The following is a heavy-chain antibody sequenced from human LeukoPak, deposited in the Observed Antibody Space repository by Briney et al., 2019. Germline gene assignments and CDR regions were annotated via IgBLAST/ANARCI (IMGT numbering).Heavy chain of an antibody. CDR3: ASKAAAGIGTWFDP. CDR1: GGTFSSYA. Sequence: SVKVSCKASGGTFSSYAISWVRQAPGQGLEWTGGIIPIFGTANYAQKFQGRVTITTDESTSTVYMELSSLRSEDTAVYYCASKAAAGIGTWFDPWGQGTLVTVSS. V-gene: IGHV1-69*05. J-gene: IGHJ5*02. CDR2: IIPIFGTA. D-gene: IGHD6-13*01.